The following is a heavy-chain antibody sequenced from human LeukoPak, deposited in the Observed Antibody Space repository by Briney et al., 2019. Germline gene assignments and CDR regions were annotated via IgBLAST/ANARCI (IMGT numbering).Heavy chain of an antibody. V-gene: IGHV4-34*01. D-gene: IGHD6-6*01. Sequence: SETLSLTCAVYGGSFSGHSWSWIRQPPGKGLEWIGEINHSGSTDFNPSLRSRVIISVDTSKNQFSLKLSSVTAADTAVYYCAREYSSPWRYIDVWGMGTTVTVSS. CDR1: GGSFSGHS. CDR2: INHSGST. CDR3: AREYSSPWRYIDV. J-gene: IGHJ6*03.